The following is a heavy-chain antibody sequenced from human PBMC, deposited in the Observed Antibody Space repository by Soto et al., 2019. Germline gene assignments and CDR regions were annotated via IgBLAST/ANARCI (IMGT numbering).Heavy chain of an antibody. V-gene: IGHV4-30-2*01. D-gene: IGHD5-18*01. CDR2: IYHSGRT. CDR3: ARLSGYSYCYLETFDY. J-gene: IGHJ4*02. Sequence: SETLSLTFAVSGGSISSGGYSWSWIRQPPGKGLEWIGYIYHSGRTYYNPSLKSRVSISVDRAKNQFSLKLSSVTAADTAVYYCARLSGYSYCYLETFDYLGQGTLVTVSS. CDR1: GGSISSGGYS.